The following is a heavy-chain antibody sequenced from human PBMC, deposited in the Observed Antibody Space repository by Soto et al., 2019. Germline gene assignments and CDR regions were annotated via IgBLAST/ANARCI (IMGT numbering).Heavy chain of an antibody. CDR3: ATHNWNLDP. CDR2: IYYTGRT. D-gene: IGHD1-7*01. Sequence: PSETLSLTCTVSGGSIRSTTYYWGWIRQPPGKGLEWIGTIYYTGRTHYNASLEGRVTISLDMSKNQFSLKLSSVTAADTAVYYCATHNWNLDPWGQGTLVTVSS. CDR1: GGSIRSTTYY. V-gene: IGHV4-39*01. J-gene: IGHJ1*01.